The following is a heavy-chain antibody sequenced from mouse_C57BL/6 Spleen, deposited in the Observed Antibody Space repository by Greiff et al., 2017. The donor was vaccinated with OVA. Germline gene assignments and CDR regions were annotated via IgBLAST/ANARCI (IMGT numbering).Heavy chain of an antibody. V-gene: IGHV1-15*01. J-gene: IGHJ2*01. CDR2: IDPETGGT. CDR1: GYTFTDYE. CDR3: TRRGYGNLDY. Sequence: QVQLQQSGAELVRPGASVTLSCKASGYTFTDYEMHWVKQTPVHGLEWIGAIDPETGGTAYNQKFKGKAILTADKSSRTAYMELRSLTSEDSAVYYCTRRGYGNLDYWGQGTTLTVSS. D-gene: IGHD2-10*02.